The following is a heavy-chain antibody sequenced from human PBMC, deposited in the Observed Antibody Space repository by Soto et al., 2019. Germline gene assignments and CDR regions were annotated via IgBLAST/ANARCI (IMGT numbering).Heavy chain of an antibody. CDR1: GYTVTGYD. CDR3: ASLSRGRLDFWNFYFDY. V-gene: IGHV1-69*13. CDR2: IIPIFGTA. J-gene: IGHJ4*02. Sequence: GASVKVSCKASGYTVTGYDIHWVRQAPGQGLEWMGGIIPIFGTANYAQKFQGRVTITADESTSTAYMELSSLRSEDTAVYYCASLSRGRLDFWNFYFDYWGQGTLVTVSS. D-gene: IGHD3-3*01.